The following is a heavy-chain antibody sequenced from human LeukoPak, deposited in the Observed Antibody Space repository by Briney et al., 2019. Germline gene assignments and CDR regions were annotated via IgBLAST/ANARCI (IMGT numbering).Heavy chain of an antibody. V-gene: IGHV3-7*01. J-gene: IGHJ4*02. CDR1: GFTFSSYW. CDR3: ARAQSGYDFWSGYFDY. CDR2: IKQDGSGK. Sequence: GGSLRLSCAASGFTFSSYWMSWVRQAPGKGLEWVANIKQDGSGKYYVDSVKGRFTISRDNAKNSLYLQMNSLRAEDTAVYYCARAQSGYDFWSGYFDYWGQGTLVTVSS. D-gene: IGHD3-3*01.